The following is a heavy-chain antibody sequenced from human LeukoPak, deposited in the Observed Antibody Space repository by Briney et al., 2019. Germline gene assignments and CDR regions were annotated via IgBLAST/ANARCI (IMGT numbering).Heavy chain of an antibody. J-gene: IGHJ3*02. CDR1: GFTFSSFG. Sequence: QTGGSLRLSCAASGFTFSSFGMSWVRPAPGGGRGWVSAISGNGGDTFYADSVKGRFTNSRDNSKNTLYLQMSSLRAEDTAVYYCANDGGGTSRLGAFDIWGQGTMVTVSS. V-gene: IGHV3-23*01. CDR2: ISGNGGDT. CDR3: ANDGGGTSRLGAFDI. D-gene: IGHD1-1*01.